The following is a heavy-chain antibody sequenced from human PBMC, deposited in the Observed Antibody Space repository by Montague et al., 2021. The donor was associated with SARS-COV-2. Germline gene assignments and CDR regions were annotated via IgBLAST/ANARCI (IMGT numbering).Heavy chain of an antibody. CDR3: TGDRGRFWHFDL. CDR1: GGSISSYY. CDR2: IYYSGST. V-gene: IGHV4-59*01. Sequence: SETLSLTCTVSGGSISSYYWNWIRQSPGKGLEWIGYIYYSGSTKYNPSFKSRVTMLVDTSKRQMSLRLNSVTAADTAVYNCTGDRGRFWHFDLWGRGTLVTVSS. D-gene: IGHD5-12*01. J-gene: IGHJ2*01.